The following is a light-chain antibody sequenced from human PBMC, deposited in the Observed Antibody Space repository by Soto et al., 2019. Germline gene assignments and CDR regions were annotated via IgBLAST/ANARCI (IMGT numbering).Light chain of an antibody. Sequence: QSALTQPASVSGSPGQSITIYCTGTSSDVGGYNYVSWYQQHPGKAPKLMSYNVSKRTSGVSNRFSGSKSGNTASLTISGLQAEDEGHYYCRSFTSTHTVLFGGGTKLTVL. CDR3: RSFTSTHTVL. CDR1: SSDVGGYNY. J-gene: IGLJ2*01. V-gene: IGLV2-14*01. CDR2: NVS.